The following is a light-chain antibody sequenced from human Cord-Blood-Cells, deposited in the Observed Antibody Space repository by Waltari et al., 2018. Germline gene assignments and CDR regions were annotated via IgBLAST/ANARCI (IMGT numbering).Light chain of an antibody. V-gene: IGLV2-14*01. CDR2: EVS. J-gene: IGLJ3*02. CDR1: SRDVCCYHY. Sequence: QSALTQPASVSACPGELHTISCPGNSRDVCCYHYVSWYQQHPGKTPKLMIYEVSNRPSGGSNRFSGSKSGNAASLTISGRQAEDESDYYCSSYTSSSTGVFGGGTKLTVL. CDR3: SSYTSSSTGV.